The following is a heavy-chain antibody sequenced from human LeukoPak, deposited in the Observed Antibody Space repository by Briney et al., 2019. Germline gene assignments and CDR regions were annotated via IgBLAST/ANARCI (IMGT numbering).Heavy chain of an antibody. CDR2: INPNSGGT. V-gene: IGHV1-2*02. CDR1: GYTFTGYY. Sequence: ASVKVSCKASGYTFTGYYMHWVRQAPGQGLEWMGWINPNSGGTNYAQKFQGRVTMTRDTSISTAYMELSRLRSDDTAVYYCARESRYFDWFGAFDIWGQGTMVTVSS. D-gene: IGHD3-9*01. J-gene: IGHJ3*02. CDR3: ARESRYFDWFGAFDI.